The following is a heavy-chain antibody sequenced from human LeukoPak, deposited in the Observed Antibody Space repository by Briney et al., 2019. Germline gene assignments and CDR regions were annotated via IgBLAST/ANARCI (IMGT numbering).Heavy chain of an antibody. CDR3: ARYGEISYYFDY. CDR2: ISSSSSYI. Sequence: GGSLRLSCAASGFTFSSYSMNWARQAPGKGLEWVSSISSSSSYIYYADSVKGRFTISRDNAKNSLYLQMNSLRAEDTAVYYCARYGEISYYFDYWGQGTLVTVSS. J-gene: IGHJ4*02. V-gene: IGHV3-21*01. D-gene: IGHD7-27*01. CDR1: GFTFSSYS.